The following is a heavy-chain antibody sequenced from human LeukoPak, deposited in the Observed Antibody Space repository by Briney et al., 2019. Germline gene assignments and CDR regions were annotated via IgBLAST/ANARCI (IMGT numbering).Heavy chain of an antibody. D-gene: IGHD6-13*01. V-gene: IGHV4-4*09. J-gene: IGHJ5*02. Sequence: PSETLSLTCTVSGGSISSYYWSWIRQPPGKGLEWIGYIYTSGSTNHNPSLKSRVTISVDTSKNQFSLKLSSVTAADTAVYYCARQTAAGPRLPNWFDPWGQGTLVTVSS. CDR1: GGSISSYY. CDR3: ARQTAAGPRLPNWFDP. CDR2: IYTSGST.